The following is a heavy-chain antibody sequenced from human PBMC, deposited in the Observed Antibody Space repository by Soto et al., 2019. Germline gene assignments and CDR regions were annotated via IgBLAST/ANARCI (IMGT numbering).Heavy chain of an antibody. J-gene: IGHJ4*02. D-gene: IGHD5-18*01. V-gene: IGHV3-33*01. CDR2: IWYDGSNK. CDR3: ARDLPGAHTAMVLVV. CDR1: GFTFSSYG. Sequence: QVQLVESGGGVVQPGRSLRLSCAASGFTFSSYGMHWVRQAPGKGLEWVAVIWYDGSNKYYADSVKGRFTISRDNSKNTLYLQMNRLRAEDTAVYYCARDLPGAHTAMVLVVWGQGTLVTVSS.